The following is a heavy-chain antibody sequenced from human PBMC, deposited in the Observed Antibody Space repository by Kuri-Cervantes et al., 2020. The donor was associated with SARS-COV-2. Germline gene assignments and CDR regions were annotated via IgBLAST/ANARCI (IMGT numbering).Heavy chain of an antibody. V-gene: IGHV1-24*01. J-gene: IGHJ5*02. D-gene: IGHD1-26*01. CDR1: GSELG. CDR2: FHPEDGA. CDR3: ARNVVGATTLGWFDP. Sequence: ASVKVSCKIRGSELGMNWVRQAPGRGLEWMGYFHPEDGAIYALNFHGRVTMTADTSTGTAYMELRSLRSDDTAVYYCARNVVGATTLGWFDPWGQGTLVTVSS.